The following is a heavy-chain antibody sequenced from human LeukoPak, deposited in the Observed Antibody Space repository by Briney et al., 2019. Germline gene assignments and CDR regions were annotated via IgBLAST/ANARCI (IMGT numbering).Heavy chain of an antibody. J-gene: IGHJ6*03. Sequence: SVKVSCKASGGTFSSYAISWVRQAPGQGLEWMGGIIPIFGTANYAQKFQGRVTITADESTSTAYMELSSLRSEDTAVYYCARLFRDFWSGYYFYYMDVWGKGTTVTVSS. CDR3: ARLFRDFWSGYYFYYMDV. V-gene: IGHV1-69*01. D-gene: IGHD3-3*01. CDR1: GGTFSSYA. CDR2: IIPIFGTA.